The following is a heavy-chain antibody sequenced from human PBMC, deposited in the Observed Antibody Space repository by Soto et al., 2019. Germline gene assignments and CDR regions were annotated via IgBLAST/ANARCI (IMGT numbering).Heavy chain of an antibody. CDR2: ISGSGGST. D-gene: IGHD1-7*01. CDR1: GFTFSSYA. J-gene: IGHJ5*02. Sequence: EVQLLESGGGLVQPGGSLRLSCAASGFTFSSYAMSWVRQAPGKGLEWVSAISGSGGSTYYADSVKGRFTISRDNSKNTLYLQMNSLRAEDTAVYYCAKWSGYNWNYGGWFDPSGQGTLVTVSS. V-gene: IGHV3-23*01. CDR3: AKWSGYNWNYGGWFDP.